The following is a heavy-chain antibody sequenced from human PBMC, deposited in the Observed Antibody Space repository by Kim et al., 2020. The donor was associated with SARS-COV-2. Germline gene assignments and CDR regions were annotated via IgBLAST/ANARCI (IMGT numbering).Heavy chain of an antibody. Sequence: SETLSLTCTVSGGSISSYYWSWIRQPAGKGLEWIGRIYTSGSTNYNPSLKSRVTMSVDTSKNQFSLKLSSVTAADTALYYCASGKERTTFDYWGQGTLVTVSS. V-gene: IGHV4-4*07. J-gene: IGHJ4*02. D-gene: IGHD1-7*01. CDR1: GGSISSYY. CDR3: ASGKERTTFDY. CDR2: IYTSGST.